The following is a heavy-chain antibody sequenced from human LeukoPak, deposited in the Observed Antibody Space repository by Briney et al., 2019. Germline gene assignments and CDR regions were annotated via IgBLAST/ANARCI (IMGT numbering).Heavy chain of an antibody. CDR2: VDYSGTT. D-gene: IGHD3-22*01. V-gene: IGHV4-59*01. Sequence: PSETLSLTCTVSGGSISNYYWSWIRQRPGKGLEWIGYVDYSGTTKYNPSLESRVTMSIDMSKNQFTLNLSSVTAADTAVYYCARGAYLYYFDTSGYQIDYWGQGTLVTVSS. CDR1: GGSISNYY. CDR3: ARGAYLYYFDTSGYQIDY. J-gene: IGHJ4*02.